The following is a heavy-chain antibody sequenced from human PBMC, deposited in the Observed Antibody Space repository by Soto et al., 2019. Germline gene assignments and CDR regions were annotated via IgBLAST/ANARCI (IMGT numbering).Heavy chain of an antibody. V-gene: IGHV3-23*01. D-gene: IGHD3-10*01. CDR2: ISGSGGST. Sequence: EVQLLESGGGLVQPGGSLRLSCAASGFTFSSYAMSWVRQVPGKGLEWVSAISGSGGSTYYADSVKGRFTLSRDNSKNTLGQQMNRLRAEDTDVYYWAKDKGGGRYYPPTYYFDYWGQGTLVTVSS. J-gene: IGHJ4*02. CDR3: AKDKGGGRYYPPTYYFDY. CDR1: GFTFSSYA.